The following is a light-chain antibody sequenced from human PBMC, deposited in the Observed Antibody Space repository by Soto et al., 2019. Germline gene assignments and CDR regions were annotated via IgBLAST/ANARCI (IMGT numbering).Light chain of an antibody. J-gene: IGKJ5*01. V-gene: IGKV3-15*01. CDR2: GAS. CDR1: QSVSSN. Sequence: EIVTKQSPATLSVSPGERATLSCRASQSVSSNLAWYQQKPGQAPRLLIYGASTRATGIPARFSGSGSGTEFTLTIGSLQSEDSAVYYCQQRNIWPPVTFGQGTRLEIK. CDR3: QQRNIWPPVT.